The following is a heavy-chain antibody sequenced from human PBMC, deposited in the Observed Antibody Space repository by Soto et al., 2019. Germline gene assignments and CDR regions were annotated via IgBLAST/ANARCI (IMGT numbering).Heavy chain of an antibody. CDR3: ARQERVVVEERWFDP. D-gene: IGHD2-15*01. J-gene: IGHJ5*02. V-gene: IGHV4-38-2*01. CDR1: GYSLSSGYH. CDR2: VHHSWST. Sequence: SETLSRTCAVSGYSLSSGYHWAWLRQPPWKGLDWLGSVHHSWSTYYNPSLKSRLTMSVDKSKNQFSLILTSVTAADTAVYSSARQERVVVEERWFDPWGQGTLVTVSS.